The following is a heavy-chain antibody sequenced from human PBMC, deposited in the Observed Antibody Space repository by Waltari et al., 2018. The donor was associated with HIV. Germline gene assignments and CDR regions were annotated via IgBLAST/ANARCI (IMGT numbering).Heavy chain of an antibody. J-gene: IGHJ5*02. CDR1: GYTFTDYY. D-gene: IGHD6-6*01. Sequence: QVQLVQSGAEVKKPGASVKVSCKASGYTFTDYYMYWVRQAPGQGLEWMGWINPNSGGTSFAQKFQARVTMTRDTSISTAYMELSRLTSDDTAVYYCARGHTSSSWFDPWGQGTLVTVSS. CDR3: ARGHTSSSWFDP. CDR2: INPNSGGT. V-gene: IGHV1-2*02.